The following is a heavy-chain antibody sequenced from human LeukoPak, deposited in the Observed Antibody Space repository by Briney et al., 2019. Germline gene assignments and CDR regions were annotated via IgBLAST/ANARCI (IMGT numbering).Heavy chain of an antibody. Sequence: SETLSLTCAVYGGSFSGYYWGWIRQPPGKGLEWIGSIYHSGSTYYNPSLKSRVTISVDTSKNQFSLKLSSVTAADTAVYHCARAPYYYDSSGYPDLYYFDYWGQGTLVTVSS. CDR3: ARAPYYYDSSGYPDLYYFDY. CDR2: IYHSGST. J-gene: IGHJ4*02. CDR1: GGSFSGYY. V-gene: IGHV4-38-2*01. D-gene: IGHD3-22*01.